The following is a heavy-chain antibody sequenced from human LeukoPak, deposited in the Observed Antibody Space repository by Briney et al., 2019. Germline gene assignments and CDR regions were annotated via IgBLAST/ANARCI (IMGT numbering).Heavy chain of an antibody. V-gene: IGHV3-9*01. CDR1: GFTFDDYA. Sequence: PGRSLRLSCAASGFTFDDYATHWARHAPGKGLEWVSGISWNRGSIGYADSVKGRFTISTDNAKNSLYLQMNSLRAEDTALYYCAKDHCSGGSCYVFDYWGQGTLVTVSS. J-gene: IGHJ4*02. CDR2: ISWNRGSI. CDR3: AKDHCSGGSCYVFDY. D-gene: IGHD2-15*01.